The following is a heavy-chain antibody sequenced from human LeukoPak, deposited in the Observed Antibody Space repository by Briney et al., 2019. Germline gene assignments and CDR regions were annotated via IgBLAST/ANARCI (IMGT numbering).Heavy chain of an antibody. V-gene: IGHV3-11*04. J-gene: IGHJ4*02. Sequence: GGSLRLSCAASGFTFSDYYMNWIRQAPGKGLECISFISPGSTTIYYADSVQGRFTISRDNAKNSLFLEMNSLRAEDTAVYYCARDYDFWSGSRLIAYWGQGTLVTVSS. D-gene: IGHD3-3*01. CDR1: GFTFSDYY. CDR3: ARDYDFWSGSRLIAY. CDR2: ISPGSTTI.